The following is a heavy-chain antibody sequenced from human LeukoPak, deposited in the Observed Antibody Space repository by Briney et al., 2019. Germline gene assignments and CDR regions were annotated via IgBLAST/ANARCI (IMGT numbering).Heavy chain of an antibody. D-gene: IGHD2-21*02. CDR1: GFTFSDYY. CDR3: AREGIVYCGGDCVGAFDI. Sequence: GGSLRLSCAASGFTFSDYYMSWIRQAPGKGLEWVSYISSSGSTIYYADSVKGRFTISRDNAKNSLYLQMNSLRAEDTAVYYCAREGIVYCGGDCVGAFDIWAKGQWSPSLQ. J-gene: IGHJ3*02. V-gene: IGHV3-11*01. CDR2: ISSSGSTI.